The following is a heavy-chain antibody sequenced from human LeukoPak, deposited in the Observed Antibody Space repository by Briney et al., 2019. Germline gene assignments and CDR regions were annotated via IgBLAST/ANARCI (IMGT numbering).Heavy chain of an antibody. CDR2: IHRGGNT. J-gene: IGHJ4*02. CDR3: ARDPGYGLGVDYGDY. Sequence: GGCLRLSFAASGFTVRGNYMSWVRQAPGKGLEWLSVIHRGGNTYYADYVKGRFTISRDSSKNTVFLQMDSLRDEDTAVYYCARDPGYGLGVDYGDYWGQGTLVTVSS. D-gene: IGHD3-10*01. CDR1: GFTVRGNY. V-gene: IGHV3-66*01.